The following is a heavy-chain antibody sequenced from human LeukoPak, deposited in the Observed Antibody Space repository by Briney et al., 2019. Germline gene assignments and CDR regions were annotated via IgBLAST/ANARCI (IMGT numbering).Heavy chain of an antibody. V-gene: IGHV4-34*01. J-gene: IGHJ4*02. CDR3: ARRQFSDWYPN. Sequence: SETLSLTCAVYGGSFSGYYWSWIRQPPGKGLEWIGEINHSGSTNYNPSLKSRVTISVDTSKNQFSLKLSSVTAADTAVYYCARRQFSDWYPNWGQGTLVTVSS. D-gene: IGHD6-19*01. CDR1: GGSFSGYY. CDR2: INHSGST.